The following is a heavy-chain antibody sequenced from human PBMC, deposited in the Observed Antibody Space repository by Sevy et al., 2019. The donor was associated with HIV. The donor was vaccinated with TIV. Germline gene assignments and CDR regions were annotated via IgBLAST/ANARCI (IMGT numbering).Heavy chain of an antibody. J-gene: IGHJ3*02. CDR3: VTRFFRLLGHHAFDI. CDR1: GFTFSSYA. V-gene: IGHV3-64D*06. D-gene: IGHD3-16*01. CDR2: ISSNGGST. Sequence: GGSLRLSCSASGFTFSSYAVHWVRQAPGKGLEYVSAISSNGGSTYYADSVKGRFTISRDNSKNTLYLQMSSLRAEDTAVYYCVTRFFRLLGHHAFDIWGQGTMVTVSS.